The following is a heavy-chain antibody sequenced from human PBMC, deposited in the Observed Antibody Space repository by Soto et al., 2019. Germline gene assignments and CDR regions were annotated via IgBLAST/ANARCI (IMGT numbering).Heavy chain of an antibody. CDR2: ISYDGSNK. J-gene: IGHJ6*02. Sequence: QVQLVESGGGVVQPGRSLRLSCAASGFTFSSYAMHWVRQAPGKGLEWVAVISYDGSNKYYADPVKGRFTISRDNSKNTLYLQMNSLRAEDTAVYYCARVKVDSSSFFDYYYYYGMDVWGQGTTVTVSS. V-gene: IGHV3-30-3*01. D-gene: IGHD6-13*01. CDR3: ARVKVDSSSFFDYYYYYGMDV. CDR1: GFTFSSYA.